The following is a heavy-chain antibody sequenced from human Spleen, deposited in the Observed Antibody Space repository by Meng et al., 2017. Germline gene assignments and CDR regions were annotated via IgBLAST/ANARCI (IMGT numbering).Heavy chain of an antibody. CDR2: IYHSGST. CDR1: GYSISSGYY. CDR3: ARVWRGYPGDAFDI. V-gene: IGHV4-38-2*02. J-gene: IGHJ3*02. Sequence: GSLRLSCTVSGYSISSGYYWGWIRQPPGKGLEWIGSIYHSGSTNYNPSLESRATISVDTSQNNLSLKLSSVTAADTAVYYCARVWRGYPGDAFDIWGQGTMVTVSS. D-gene: IGHD2-15*01.